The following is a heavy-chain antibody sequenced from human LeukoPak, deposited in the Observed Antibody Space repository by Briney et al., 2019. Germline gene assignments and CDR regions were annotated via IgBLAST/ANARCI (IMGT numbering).Heavy chain of an antibody. J-gene: IGHJ3*02. D-gene: IGHD3-22*01. CDR1: GFTFDDYA. CDR3: AKVEGEYSSGYWRAFDI. CDR2: ISWNSGSI. V-gene: IGHV3-9*01. Sequence: GGSLRLSCAASGFTFDDYAMHWVRQAPGKGLEWVSGISWNSGSIGYADSVKGRFTISRDNAKNSLYLQMNSLRAEDTALYYCAKVEGEYSSGYWRAFDIWGQGTMVTVSS.